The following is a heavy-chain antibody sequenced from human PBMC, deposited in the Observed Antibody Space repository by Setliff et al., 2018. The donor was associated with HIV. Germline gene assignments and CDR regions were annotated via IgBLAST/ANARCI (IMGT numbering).Heavy chain of an antibody. CDR1: GYTLTELS. J-gene: IGHJ1*01. CDR2: FDPEDGET. Sequence: VKVTCKISGYTLTELSIHWVRQAPGKGLEWMANFDPEDGETFYAQKFQGRLTMTEDTSTDTAYMELSRLRSDDTAMYYCATDPGYSSTWYSESFQHWGQGTVVTVSS. CDR3: ATDPGYSSTWYSESFQH. D-gene: IGHD6-13*01. V-gene: IGHV1-24*01.